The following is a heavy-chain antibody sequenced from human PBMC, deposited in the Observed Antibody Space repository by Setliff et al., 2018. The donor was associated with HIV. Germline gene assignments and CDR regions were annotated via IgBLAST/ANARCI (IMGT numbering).Heavy chain of an antibody. J-gene: IGHJ5*02. Sequence: SETLSLTCAVYGGSFSGYYWSWIRQPPGKGLEWIGEINHDRTTNYNPSLKSRVTISVDTSKNQFSLTLNSVTAADTAVYYCARYGGNSFWFDPWGQGTLVTVSS. D-gene: IGHD2-21*01. CDR3: ARYGGNSFWFDP. V-gene: IGHV4-34*01. CDR2: INHDRTT. CDR1: GGSFSGYY.